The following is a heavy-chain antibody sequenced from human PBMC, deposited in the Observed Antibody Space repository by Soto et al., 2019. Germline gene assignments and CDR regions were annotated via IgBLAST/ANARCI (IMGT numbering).Heavy chain of an antibody. J-gene: IGHJ6*02. V-gene: IGHV3-21*01. CDR3: ARYDSSGYYWPYYYYGMDV. CDR2: ISSSSSYI. CDR1: GFTFSTYS. D-gene: IGHD3-22*01. Sequence: EVQLVESGGGLVKPGGSLRLSCAASGFTFSTYSMNWVRQAPGKGLEWVSSISSSSSYIYYADSVKGRFTISRDNAKNSVYRQMNSLRAEDTAVYYCARYDSSGYYWPYYYYGMDVWGQGTTVTVSS.